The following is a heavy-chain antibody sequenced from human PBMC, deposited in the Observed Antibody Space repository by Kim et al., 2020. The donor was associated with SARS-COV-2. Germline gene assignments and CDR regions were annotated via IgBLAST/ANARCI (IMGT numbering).Heavy chain of an antibody. J-gene: IGHJ5*02. V-gene: IGHV4-39*01. D-gene: IGHD3-22*01. CDR3: ARQRITMIVGSRWFDP. CDR2: IYYSGST. Sequence: SETLSLTCTVSGGSISSSSYYWGWIRQPPGKGLEWIGSIYYSGSTYYNPSLKSRVTISVDTSKNQFSLKLNSVTAADTAVYYCARQRITMIVGSRWFDPWGQGTLVTVSS. CDR1: GGSISSSSYY.